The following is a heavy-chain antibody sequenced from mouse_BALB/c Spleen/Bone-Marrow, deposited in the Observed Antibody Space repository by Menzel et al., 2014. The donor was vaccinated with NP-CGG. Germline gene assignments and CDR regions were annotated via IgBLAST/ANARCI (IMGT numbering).Heavy chain of an antibody. Sequence: EVQLVESGGGLVQPGGSRKLSCAASGFTFSSFGMHWVRQAPEKGLERVAYISSGSSTIYYADTVKGRFTISRDNPKNTLFLQMTSLRSEDTAMHYCARMYFDYWGQGTTLTVSS. CDR3: ARMYFDY. CDR1: GFTFSSFG. V-gene: IGHV5-17*02. CDR2: ISSGSSTI. J-gene: IGHJ2*01.